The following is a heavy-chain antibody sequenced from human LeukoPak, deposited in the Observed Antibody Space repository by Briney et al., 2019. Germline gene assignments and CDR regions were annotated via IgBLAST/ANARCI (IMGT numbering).Heavy chain of an antibody. V-gene: IGHV3-23*01. CDR1: GFTFRNFA. Sequence: GGSLRLSCAASGFTFRNFAMSWVRQTPGKGLEWVSAISGSGAGTYYADSVKGRFTVSRDNSKNTLYLQMNSLRAEDTAEYYCAKETALWFGALSGYFDYWGQGTLVTVSS. J-gene: IGHJ4*02. CDR2: ISGSGAGT. CDR3: AKETALWFGALSGYFDY. D-gene: IGHD3-10*01.